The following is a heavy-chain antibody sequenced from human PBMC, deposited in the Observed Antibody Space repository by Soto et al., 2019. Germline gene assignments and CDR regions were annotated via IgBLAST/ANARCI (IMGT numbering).Heavy chain of an antibody. CDR1: GGSISSGDYY. CDR2: IYYSGST. CDR3: AGYSYVYGMDV. J-gene: IGHJ6*02. Sequence: NPSETLSLTCTVSGGSISSGDYYWSWIRQPPGKGLEWIGYIYYSGSTYYNPSLKSRVTISVDTSKNQFSLKLSSVTAADTAVYYCAGYSYVYGMDVWGQGTTVTVSS. D-gene: IGHD5-18*01. V-gene: IGHV4-30-4*01.